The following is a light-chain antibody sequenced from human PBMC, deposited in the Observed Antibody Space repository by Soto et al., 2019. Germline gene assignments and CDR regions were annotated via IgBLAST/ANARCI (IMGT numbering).Light chain of an antibody. CDR1: NSDVGSYNR. CDR3: CSSVGSPNWV. V-gene: IGLV2-23*02. Sequence: QSVLTQPASVSGSPGQSVAISCTGTNSDVGSYNRVSWYQQHPDKAPTLMIYEVNKRPSGVSDRFSGSKSGNTASLTISGLQAEDEADYYCCSSVGSPNWVFGGGTKLTVL. CDR2: EVN. J-gene: IGLJ3*02.